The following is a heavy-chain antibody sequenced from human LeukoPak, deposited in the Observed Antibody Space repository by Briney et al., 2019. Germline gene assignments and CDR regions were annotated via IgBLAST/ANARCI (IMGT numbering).Heavy chain of an antibody. Sequence: QPGGALRLSCAASGFTFSSYDMTWVRQAPGRGLEWVSSIRPSGDNTYYGDSVKGRFTISRDNSKNTLYLQMNSLRAEDTAVYYCAKDSALSLGYCSVWGQGTLVTVSS. CDR2: IRPSGDNT. J-gene: IGHJ4*02. CDR1: GFTFSSYD. V-gene: IGHV3-23*01. D-gene: IGHD2-15*01. CDR3: AKDSALSLGYCSV.